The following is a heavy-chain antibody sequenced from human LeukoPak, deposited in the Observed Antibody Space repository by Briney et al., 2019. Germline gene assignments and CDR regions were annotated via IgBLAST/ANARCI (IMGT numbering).Heavy chain of an antibody. V-gene: IGHV4-4*02. CDR1: GDSISSSNW. J-gene: IGHJ4*02. D-gene: IGHD6-13*01. Sequence: SETLPLTCAVSGDSISSSNWWSWVRQPPGKGMEWIGDIYHSGSTNYNPSLKSRVTISVDKSKNQFSLKLSSVTAADTAVYYCARLQWEAGIDYWGQGTLVTVSS. CDR2: IYHSGST. CDR3: ARLQWEAGIDY.